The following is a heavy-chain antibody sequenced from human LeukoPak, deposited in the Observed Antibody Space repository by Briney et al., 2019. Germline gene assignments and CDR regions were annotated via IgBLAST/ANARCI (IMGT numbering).Heavy chain of an antibody. Sequence: GASVKVSCKASGGTFSSYAISWVRQAPGQGLEWMGGIIPIFGTANYPQKFQGRVTITTDESMSTAYMELSSLRSEDTAVYYYARGGDSSWYRSWFDPWGQGTLVTVSS. CDR1: GGTFSSYA. V-gene: IGHV1-69*05. D-gene: IGHD6-13*01. J-gene: IGHJ5*02. CDR3: ARGGDSSWYRSWFDP. CDR2: IIPIFGTA.